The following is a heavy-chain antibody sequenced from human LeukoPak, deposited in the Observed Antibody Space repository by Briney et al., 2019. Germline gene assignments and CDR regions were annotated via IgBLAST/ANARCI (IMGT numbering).Heavy chain of an antibody. J-gene: IGHJ4*02. CDR2: INPNSGGT. CDR3: ARVRKLLWFGEFDY. V-gene: IGHV1-2*02. D-gene: IGHD3-10*01. CDR1: GYTFTGYY. Sequence: ASVKVSCKASGYTFTGYYMHWVRQAPGQGLEWMGWINPNSGGTNYAQKFQGRVTMTRDTSISTAYMELSRLRSDDTAVYYCARVRKLLWFGEFDYWVQGTLVTVSS.